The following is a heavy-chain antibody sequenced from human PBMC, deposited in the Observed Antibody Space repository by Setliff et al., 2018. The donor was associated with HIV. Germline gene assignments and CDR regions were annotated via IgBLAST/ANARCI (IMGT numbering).Heavy chain of an antibody. CDR3: ARDPDTSGWYGHFDY. CDR2: ISFDGSNK. J-gene: IGHJ4*02. Sequence: GGSLRLSCAASGFTFSSYAMHWVRQAPGKGLEWVALISFDGSNKYYRDSVKGRFTISRDNSKDTVYVQMNSLRAEDTAVYYCARDPDTSGWYGHFDYWGQGTPVTVSS. CDR1: GFTFSSYA. D-gene: IGHD6-19*01. V-gene: IGHV3-30*03.